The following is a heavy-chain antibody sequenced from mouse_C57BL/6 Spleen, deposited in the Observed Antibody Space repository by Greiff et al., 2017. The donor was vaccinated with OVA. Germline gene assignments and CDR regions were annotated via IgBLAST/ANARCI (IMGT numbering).Heavy chain of an antibody. J-gene: IGHJ4*01. CDR3: ARLLASMDY. CDR1: GYTFTDYY. Sequence: EVQLQQSGPELVKPGASVKISCKASGYTFTDYYMNWVKQSHGKSLEWIGDINPNNGGTSYNQKFKGKATLTVDQSSSTAYMELRSLTSEDSVVYYCARLLASMDYWGQGTSVTVSS. CDR2: INPNNGGT. V-gene: IGHV1-26*01.